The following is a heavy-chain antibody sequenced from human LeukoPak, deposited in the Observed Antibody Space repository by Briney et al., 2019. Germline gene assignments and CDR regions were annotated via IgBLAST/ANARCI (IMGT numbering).Heavy chain of an antibody. J-gene: IGHJ4*02. V-gene: IGHV1-8*03. CDR2: MNPNSGNT. D-gene: IGHD6-13*01. Sequence: ASVKVSCKASGYSFTDYYMHWVRQATGQGLEWMGWMNPNSGNTGYAQKFLGRVTLTRNTSISTAYMELSSLRSEDTAVYYCARGRDSSSWFDYWGQGTPVTVSS. CDR3: ARGRDSSSWFDY. CDR1: GYSFTDYY.